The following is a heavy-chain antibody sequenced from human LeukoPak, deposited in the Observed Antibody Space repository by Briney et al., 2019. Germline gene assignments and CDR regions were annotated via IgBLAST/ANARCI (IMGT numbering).Heavy chain of an antibody. V-gene: IGHV4-34*01. CDR2: IHHSGTS. D-gene: IGHD6-13*01. Sequence: SETLSLTCTVSGGSISSYYWNWIRQAPGKRLEWIGEIHHSGTSNYNPALKSRVHISVDPSKKQFSLKLSSVTAADTAVYYCARSGTYQHSSSYDYWGQGTLVTVSS. J-gene: IGHJ4*02. CDR1: GGSISSYY. CDR3: ARSGTYQHSSSYDY.